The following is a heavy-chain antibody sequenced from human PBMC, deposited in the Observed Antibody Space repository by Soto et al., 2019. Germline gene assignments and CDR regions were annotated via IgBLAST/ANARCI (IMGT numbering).Heavy chain of an antibody. CDR3: ARGRYGDY. V-gene: IGHV1-18*01. D-gene: IGHD4-17*01. Sequence: QVHLVQSGAEVKKPGASVKVSCKGSGYTFTSYGISWVRQAPGQGLEWMGWISAHNHNTNYAQKLQGRVTVTTDSSSSTAYMELRSLRSDDTAVYYWARGRYGDYWGQGTLVTVSS. J-gene: IGHJ4*02. CDR1: GYTFTSYG. CDR2: ISAHNHNT.